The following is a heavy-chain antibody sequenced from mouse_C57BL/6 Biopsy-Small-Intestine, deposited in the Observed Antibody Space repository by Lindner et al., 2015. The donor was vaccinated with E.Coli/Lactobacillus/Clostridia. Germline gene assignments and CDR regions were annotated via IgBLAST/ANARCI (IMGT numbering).Heavy chain of an antibody. CDR1: GYTFTSYD. CDR3: ARAGLVGYCSSTSCHEVDY. CDR2: MNPNSGNT. J-gene: IGHJ4*01. V-gene: IGHV1-81*01. Sequence: SVKVSCKASGYTFTSYDINWVRQATGQGLEWMGWMNPNSGNTGYARKFQGRATMTRDTSISTAYMELSSLRSEDTAVYYCARAGLVGYCSSTSCHEVDYWGQGALVTVSS. D-gene: IGHD1-1*01.